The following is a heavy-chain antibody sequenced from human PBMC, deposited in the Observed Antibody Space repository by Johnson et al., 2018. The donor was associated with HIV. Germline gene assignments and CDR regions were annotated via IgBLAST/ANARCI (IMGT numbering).Heavy chain of an antibody. CDR1: GFTFSNAW. J-gene: IGHJ3*02. CDR3: ARESKAEFWLDHAFDI. CDR2: IKSKTDGGTT. D-gene: IGHD3-9*01. Sequence: VQLVESGGGLVKPGGSLRLSCAASGFTFSNAWMSWVRQAPGKGLEWVGRIKSKTDGGTTDYAAPVKGRFTISRDDSKNTLSLQMNSLRVEDSAVYYCARESKAEFWLDHAFDIWGQGTMVTVSS. V-gene: IGHV3-15*01.